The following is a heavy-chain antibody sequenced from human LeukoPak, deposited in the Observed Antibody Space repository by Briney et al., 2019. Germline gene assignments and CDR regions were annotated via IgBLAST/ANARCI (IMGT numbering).Heavy chain of an antibody. J-gene: IGHJ4*02. CDR2: ISSDGRTT. CDR1: GFTLSYNW. V-gene: IGHV3-74*01. D-gene: IGHD3-10*01. CDR3: LGYYSGSPN. Sequence: GSLRLSCAASGFTLSYNWMHWVRQAPGKGVVWVSRISSDGRTTHYADSVKGRFTISRDSAKNTLFLQMNDLRAEDTAVYYCLGYYSGSPNWGQGTLVTVSS.